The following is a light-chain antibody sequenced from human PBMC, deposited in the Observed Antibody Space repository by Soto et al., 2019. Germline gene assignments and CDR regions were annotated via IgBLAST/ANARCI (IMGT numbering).Light chain of an antibody. CDR1: SSNIGNNY. Sequence: QSVLTQPPSVSAAPGQKVTISCSGSSSNIGNNYVSWYQQLPGTAPKLLIYDNNKRPSGIPDRFSGSKSGTSATLGITGLQNGDEADYLRGTWDSRLGVVFGGGTKVTVL. CDR3: GTWDSRLGVV. J-gene: IGLJ2*01. CDR2: DNN. V-gene: IGLV1-51*01.